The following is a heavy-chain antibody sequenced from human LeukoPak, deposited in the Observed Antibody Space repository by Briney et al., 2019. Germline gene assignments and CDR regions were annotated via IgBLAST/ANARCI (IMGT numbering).Heavy chain of an antibody. CDR2: IYYSGNT. J-gene: IGHJ4*02. V-gene: IGHV4-59*01. D-gene: IGHD6-6*01. CDR3: ARSESIAARPFDY. CDR1: GGSISSYY. Sequence: SETLSLTCTVSGGSISSYYWSWIRQPPGKGLEWIGYIYYSGNTNYNPSLKSRDTISVDTSKNQFSLKLSSVTAADTAVYYCARSESIAARPFDYWGQGTLVTVSS.